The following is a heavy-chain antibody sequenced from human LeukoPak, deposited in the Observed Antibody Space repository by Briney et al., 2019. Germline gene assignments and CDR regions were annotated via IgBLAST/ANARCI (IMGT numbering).Heavy chain of an antibody. CDR1: GFTLITYSTFW. J-gene: IGHJ4*02. CDR2: ISPDGSEK. CDR3: ASYKHCGGDCYPLDY. Sequence: GGSLRLSSAASGFTLITYSTFWMTWVRQAPGGGLEWVGNISPDGSEKYYVDSVKGRFTISRDNAKNSLYLQMNSLRAEDTAVYYCASYKHCGGDCYPLDYWGQGTLVTVSS. D-gene: IGHD2-21*02. V-gene: IGHV3-7*01.